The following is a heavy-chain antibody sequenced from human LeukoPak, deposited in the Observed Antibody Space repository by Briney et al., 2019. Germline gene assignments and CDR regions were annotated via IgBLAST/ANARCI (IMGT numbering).Heavy chain of an antibody. J-gene: IGHJ4*02. V-gene: IGHV4-59*01. CDR1: GGSISSYY. Sequence: SETLSLTCTVSGGSISSYYWSWIRQPPGKGLEWIGYIYYSGSTNYNPSLKSRVTISVDTSKNHFSLRLSSVTAADTAVCYCAREMTTVTTFDYWGQGTLVTVSS. D-gene: IGHD4-17*01. CDR3: AREMTTVTTFDY. CDR2: IYYSGST.